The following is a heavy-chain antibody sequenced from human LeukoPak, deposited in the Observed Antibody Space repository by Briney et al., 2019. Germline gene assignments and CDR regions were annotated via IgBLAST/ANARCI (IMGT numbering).Heavy chain of an antibody. V-gene: IGHV1-69*10. Sequence: GASVKVSCKASGVTFSGYALNWVRQAPGQGLEWMGVFIPILDTANSTQKFQGRLTITADISTNTVYMELSSLTFDDTAVYFCAGIPVFGVVLHQEPVWGKGTTVTVSS. J-gene: IGHJ6*03. CDR3: AGIPVFGVVLHQEPV. D-gene: IGHD3-3*01. CDR1: GVTFSGYA. CDR2: FIPILDTA.